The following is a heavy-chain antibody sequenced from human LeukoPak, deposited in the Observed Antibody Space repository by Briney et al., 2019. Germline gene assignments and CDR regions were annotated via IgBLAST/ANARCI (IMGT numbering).Heavy chain of an antibody. V-gene: IGHV1-69*13. CDR1: GGTFGSYA. Sequence: GASVKVSCKASGGTFGSYAISWVRQAPGQGLEWMGGIIPIFGTANYAQKFQGRVTITADESTSTAYMELSSLRSEDTAVYYCARDRGVVRNWFDPWGQGTLVAVSS. J-gene: IGHJ5*02. CDR3: ARDRGVVRNWFDP. CDR2: IIPIFGTA. D-gene: IGHD1-26*01.